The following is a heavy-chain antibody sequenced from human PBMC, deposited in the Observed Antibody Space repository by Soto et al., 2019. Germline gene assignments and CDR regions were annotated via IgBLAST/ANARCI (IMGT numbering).Heavy chain of an antibody. D-gene: IGHD2-8*01. CDR3: AKDDDAIDY. Sequence: GGSLRLSSAASGFTFSSYGMHWVRQAPGKGLEWVAVISYDGSNKYYADSVKGRFTISRDNSKNTLYLQMNSLRAEDTAVYYCAKDDDAIDYWGQGTLVTVSS. CDR2: ISYDGSNK. J-gene: IGHJ4*02. CDR1: GFTFSSYG. V-gene: IGHV3-30*18.